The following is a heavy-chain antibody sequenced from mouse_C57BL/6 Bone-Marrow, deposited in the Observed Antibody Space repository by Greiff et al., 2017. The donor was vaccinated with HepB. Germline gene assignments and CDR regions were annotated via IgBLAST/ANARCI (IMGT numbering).Heavy chain of an antibody. CDR3: ARSTRGYAMDY. CDR1: GYTFTSYG. V-gene: IGHV1-81*01. Sequence: QVQLKQSGAELARPGASVKLSCKASGYTFTSYGISWVKQRTGQGLEWIGEIYPRSGNTYYNEKFKGKATLTADKSSSTAYMELRSLTSEDSAVYFCARSTRGYAMDYWGQGTSVTVSS. CDR2: IYPRSGNT. J-gene: IGHJ4*01.